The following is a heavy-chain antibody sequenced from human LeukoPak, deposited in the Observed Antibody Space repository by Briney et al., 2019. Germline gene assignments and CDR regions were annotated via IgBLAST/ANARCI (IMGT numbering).Heavy chain of an antibody. V-gene: IGHV4-38-2*01. CDR2: IYHSGYT. J-gene: IGHJ5*02. CDR3: ARHLYYYDGVDL. D-gene: IGHD3-22*01. CDR1: AYSISSGYY. Sequence: SETLSLTCAVSAYSISSGYYWGWIQQPPGKGLEWIGSIYHSGYTYYNPSLKSRVTISVDTSKNQFSLKLSSVTAADTAVYYCARHLYYYDGVDLWGQGTLVTVSS.